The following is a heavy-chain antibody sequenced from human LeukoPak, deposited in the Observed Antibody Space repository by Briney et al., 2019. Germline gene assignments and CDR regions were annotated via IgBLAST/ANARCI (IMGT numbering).Heavy chain of an antibody. Sequence: GASVKVSCKASGGTFSSYAISWVRQAPGQGLEWMGGIIPIFGTANYAQKFQGRVTITADESTSTAYMELSSLRSEDTAVYYCARIPSQYYDFWSGYWAEERFSYGMDVWGQGTTVTVSS. V-gene: IGHV1-69*13. CDR1: GGTFSSYA. CDR2: IIPIFGTA. D-gene: IGHD3-3*01. J-gene: IGHJ6*02. CDR3: ARIPSQYYDFWSGYWAEERFSYGMDV.